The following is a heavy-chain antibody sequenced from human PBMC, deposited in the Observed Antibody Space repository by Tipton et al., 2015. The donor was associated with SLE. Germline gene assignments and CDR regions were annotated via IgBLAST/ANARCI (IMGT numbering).Heavy chain of an antibody. CDR1: GGSFSGYY. CDR2: INHSGST. D-gene: IGHD4-23*01. J-gene: IGHJ3*02. Sequence: AGLVKPSETLSLTCAVYGGSFSGYYWSWIRQPPGKGLEWIGEINHSGSTNYNPSLKSRVTISVDTSKNQFSLKLSSVTAADTAVYYCARENSVGAFDIWGQGTMVTVSS. V-gene: IGHV4-34*01. CDR3: ARENSVGAFDI.